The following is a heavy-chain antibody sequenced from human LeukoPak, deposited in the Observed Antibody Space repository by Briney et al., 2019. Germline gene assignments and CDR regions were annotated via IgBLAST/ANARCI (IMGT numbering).Heavy chain of an antibody. CDR3: ARDLGYYYDSSGYYFDY. D-gene: IGHD3-22*01. V-gene: IGHV4-59*12. CDR2: IYYSGST. Sequence: SETLSLTCTVSGGSISSYYWSWIRQPPGKGLEWIGYIYYSGSTNYNPSLKSRVTILVDTSKNQFSLKLSSVTAADTAVYYCARDLGYYYDSSGYYFDYWGQGILVTVSS. CDR1: GGSISSYY. J-gene: IGHJ4*02.